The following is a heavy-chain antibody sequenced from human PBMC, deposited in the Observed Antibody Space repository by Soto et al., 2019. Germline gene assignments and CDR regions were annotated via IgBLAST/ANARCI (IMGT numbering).Heavy chain of an antibody. CDR1: GGSFSGYY. Sequence: QVQLQQWGAGLLKPSETLSLTCAVYGGSFSGYYWSWIRQPPGKGLQWVGEINHSGSTNYNPSLKSRVTISVDTSKNQFSLKLSSVTAAYTSVYYCARGVNDFWSGDRRRPLDYWGQGTLVTVSS. V-gene: IGHV4-34*01. CDR2: INHSGST. D-gene: IGHD3-3*01. J-gene: IGHJ4*02. CDR3: ARGVNDFWSGDRRRPLDY.